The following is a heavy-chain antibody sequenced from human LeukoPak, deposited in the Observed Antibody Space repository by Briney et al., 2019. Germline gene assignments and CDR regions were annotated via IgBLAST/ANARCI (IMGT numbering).Heavy chain of an antibody. CDR3: AREQQLRYYYYGMDV. J-gene: IGHJ6*02. V-gene: IGHV3-66*01. Sequence: PGGSLRLSCAASGFTVSSDYMTWVRQAPGKGLEWVSVIYSRGSTYYADSVKGRFTISRDNSKNTLYLQMNSLRAEDTAVYYCAREQQLRYYYYGMDVWGQGTTVTVSS. CDR2: IYSRGST. D-gene: IGHD6-13*01. CDR1: GFTVSSDY.